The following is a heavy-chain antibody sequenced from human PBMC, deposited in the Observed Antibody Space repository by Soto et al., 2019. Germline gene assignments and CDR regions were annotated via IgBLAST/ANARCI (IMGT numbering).Heavy chain of an antibody. CDR2: MNPNSGNT. J-gene: IGHJ3*02. Sequence: ASVKVSCKASGYTFTSYDINWVRQATGQGLEWMGWMNPNSGNTGYAQKFQGRVTMTRNTSISTAYMELSSLRSEDTAVYYCARGLGIAVAGMENAFDIWGQGTMVTVSS. CDR3: ARGLGIAVAGMENAFDI. V-gene: IGHV1-8*01. CDR1: GYTFTSYD. D-gene: IGHD6-19*01.